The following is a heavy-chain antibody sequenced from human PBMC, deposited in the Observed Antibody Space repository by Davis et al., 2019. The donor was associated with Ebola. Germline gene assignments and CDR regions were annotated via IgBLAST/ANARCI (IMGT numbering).Heavy chain of an antibody. J-gene: IGHJ5*02. Sequence: ASVKVSCKASGGTFSSYAMHWVRQAPGQRLEWMGWINAGNGNTKYSQKFQGRVTITRDTSASTAYMELSSLRSEDTAVYYCASRGVLWFGELFFDPWGQGTLVTVFS. CDR3: ASRGVLWFGELFFDP. V-gene: IGHV1-3*01. CDR2: INAGNGNT. CDR1: GGTFSSYA. D-gene: IGHD3-10*01.